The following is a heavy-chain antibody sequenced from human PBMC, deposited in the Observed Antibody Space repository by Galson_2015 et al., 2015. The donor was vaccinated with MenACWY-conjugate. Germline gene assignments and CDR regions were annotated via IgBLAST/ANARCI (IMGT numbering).Heavy chain of an antibody. CDR1: GDSVSSDSAA. D-gene: IGHD2-15*01. Sequence: CAISGDSVSSDSAAWNWFRQSPSRGLEWLGRTYYRSKWYSEYALSVRSRIRVSPDTSNNRFSLQLNSLTLEDTAVYYCVRGYCSGATCPVGFHPWGQGTVVTVSS. V-gene: IGHV6-1*01. J-gene: IGHJ5*02. CDR3: VRGYCSGATCPVGFHP. CDR2: TYYRSKWYS.